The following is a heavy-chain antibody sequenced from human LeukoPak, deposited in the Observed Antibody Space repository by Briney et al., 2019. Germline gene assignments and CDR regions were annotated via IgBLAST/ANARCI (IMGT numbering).Heavy chain of an antibody. CDR1: GYTFNAYA. V-gene: IGHV1-18*01. Sequence: GASVKVSCKASGYTFNAYAMNWVRQAPGQGLEWMGWISAYNGNTNYAQKLQGRVTMTTDTSTSTAYMELRSLRSDDTAVYYCARDSLFVGGYSYGSTPDYWGQGTLVTVSS. CDR3: ARDSLFVGGYSYGSTPDY. J-gene: IGHJ4*02. D-gene: IGHD5-18*01. CDR2: ISAYNGNT.